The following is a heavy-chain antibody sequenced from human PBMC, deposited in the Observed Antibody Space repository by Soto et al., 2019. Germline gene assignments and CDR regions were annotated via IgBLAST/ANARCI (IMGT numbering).Heavy chain of an antibody. J-gene: IGHJ5*02. V-gene: IGHV3-73*01. CDR1: GYTFSGSA. Sequence: EVQLVESGGGLVQPGGSLKLSCDASGYTFSGSAFHWVRQASGKGLEWVGRIRGKANSYETAYAESVKGRFTISRDDSKNTAFLQMNSLKTEDTAVYSCTSRYCSSASCHTCGQGTRVTVSS. D-gene: IGHD2-2*01. CDR3: TSRYCSSASCHT. CDR2: IRGKANSYET.